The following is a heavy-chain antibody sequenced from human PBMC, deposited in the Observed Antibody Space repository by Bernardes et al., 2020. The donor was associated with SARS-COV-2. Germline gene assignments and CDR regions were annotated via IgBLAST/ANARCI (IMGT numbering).Heavy chain of an antibody. CDR1: GFTFTNYR. CDR3: ARESYGDYYFDY. Sequence: GGSLRLSCAASGFTFTNYRMHWVRQAPGKGLEWVSSISSSSDYIYYADSVKGRFTISRDSAKNSLYLQMNSLRAEDTAVYYCARESYGDYYFDYWGQGTLVTVS. D-gene: IGHD4-17*01. J-gene: IGHJ4*02. CDR2: ISSSSDYI. V-gene: IGHV3-21*01.